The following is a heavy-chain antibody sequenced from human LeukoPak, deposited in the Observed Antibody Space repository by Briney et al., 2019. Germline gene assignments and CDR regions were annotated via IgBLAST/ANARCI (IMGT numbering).Heavy chain of an antibody. CDR2: IYYSGST. CDR1: GGSISSYY. D-gene: IGHD6-19*01. V-gene: IGHV4-59*01. Sequence: SETLSLTCTVSGGSISSYYWSWIRQPPGKGLEWIGYIYYSGSTNYNPSLKSRVTISVDTSKNQFSLKLSSVTAADTAVYYCAGGQWLYYFDYWGQGTLVTVSS. J-gene: IGHJ4*02. CDR3: AGGQWLYYFDY.